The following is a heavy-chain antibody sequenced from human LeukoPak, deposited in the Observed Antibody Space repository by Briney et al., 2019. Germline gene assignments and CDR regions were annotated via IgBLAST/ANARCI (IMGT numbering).Heavy chain of an antibody. CDR1: GGSISSYY. Sequence: SETLSLTCTVSGGSISSYYWSWIRQPPGKGPEWIGYIYYSGSTNYNPSLKSRVTISVDTSKNQFSLKLSSVTAADTAVYYCARVLSYGDYSLDYWGQGTLVTVSS. CDR2: IYYSGST. J-gene: IGHJ4*02. D-gene: IGHD4-17*01. CDR3: ARVLSYGDYSLDY. V-gene: IGHV4-59*01.